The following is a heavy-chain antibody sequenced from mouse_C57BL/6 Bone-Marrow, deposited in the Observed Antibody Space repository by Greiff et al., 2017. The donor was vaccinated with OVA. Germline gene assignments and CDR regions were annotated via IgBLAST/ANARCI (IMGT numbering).Heavy chain of an antibody. CDR2: IYPGDGDT. D-gene: IGHD1-2*01. CDR1: GYAFSSSW. Sequence: VQLQQSGPELVKPGASVKISCKASGYAFSSSWMNWVKQRPGKGLEWIGRIYPGDGDTNYNGKFKGKATLTADKSSSTAYMQLSSLTSEDSAVYVCARGRATTAAFAYWGQGTLVTVSA. CDR3: ARGRATTAAFAY. J-gene: IGHJ3*01. V-gene: IGHV1-82*01.